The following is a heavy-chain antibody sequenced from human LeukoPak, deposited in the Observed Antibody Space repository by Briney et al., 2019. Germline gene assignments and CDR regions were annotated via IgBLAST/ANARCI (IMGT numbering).Heavy chain of an antibody. D-gene: IGHD5-18*01. CDR3: AKDNGSYGFDY. CDR2: IYSGGST. CDR1: GFTVSSNY. V-gene: IGHV3-53*05. J-gene: IGHJ4*02. Sequence: GGSLRLSCAASGFTVSSNYMSWVRQAPGKGLEWVSIIYSGGSTFYADSVKGRFTISRDNSKNTLYLQMNSLRAEDTAVYYCAKDNGSYGFDYWGQGTLVTVSS.